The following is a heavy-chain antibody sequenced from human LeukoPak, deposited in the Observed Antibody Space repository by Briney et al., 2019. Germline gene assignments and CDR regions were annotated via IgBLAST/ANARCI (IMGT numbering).Heavy chain of an antibody. V-gene: IGHV3-30*02. CDR1: GFTFSSYG. CDR2: TWYDGSNK. J-gene: IGHJ6*02. CDR3: AKNVDSRFYYYGMDV. Sequence: GGSLRLSCAASGFTFSSYGMHWVRQAPGKGLEWVAVTWYDGSNKYYADSVKGRFTISRDNSKNTLYLQMNSLRAEDTAVYHCAKNVDSRFYYYGMDVWGQGTTVTVSS.